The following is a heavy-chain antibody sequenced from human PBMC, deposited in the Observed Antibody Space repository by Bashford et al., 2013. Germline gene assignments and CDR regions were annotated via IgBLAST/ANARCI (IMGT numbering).Heavy chain of an antibody. CDR2: ISPKSGDI. D-gene: IGHD1-1*01. V-gene: IGHV1-2*06. Sequence: ASVKVSCKASGYTFTGYSVHWVRQAPGQGLEWMGRISPKSGDIVYAPKFQGRVTMTRDTSISTAYMELNSLTSDDTAVYYCGRGVQSFDSWGQGTLVTVSS. J-gene: IGHJ5*01. CDR3: GRGVQSFDS. CDR1: GYTFTGYS.